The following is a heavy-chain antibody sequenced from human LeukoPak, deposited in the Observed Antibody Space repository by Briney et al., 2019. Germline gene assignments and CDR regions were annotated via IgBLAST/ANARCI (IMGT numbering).Heavy chain of an antibody. CDR1: GFTFSTYA. J-gene: IGHJ6*03. CDR3: ASPGGDYYYYMDV. CDR2: ISGSGDRT. V-gene: IGHV3-23*01. Sequence: GGSLRLSCAASGFTFSTYAMSWVRQAPGKGLEWVAAISGSGDRTYYADSVKGRFTISRDNSKNTPYLQMNRLRAEDTAVYYCASPGGDYYYYMDVWGKGTTVTVSS.